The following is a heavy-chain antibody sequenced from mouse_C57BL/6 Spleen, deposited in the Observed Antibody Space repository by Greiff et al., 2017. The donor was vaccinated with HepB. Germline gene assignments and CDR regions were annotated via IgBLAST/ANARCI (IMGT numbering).Heavy chain of an antibody. CDR1: GYTFTDYY. D-gene: IGHD2-4*01. J-gene: IGHJ2*01. CDR2: INPYNGGT. CDR3: ARCGDYDYGYFDY. Sequence: EVQLQQSGPVLVKPGASVKMSCKASGYTFTDYYMNWVKQSHGKSLEWIGVINPYNGGTSYNQKFKGKATLTVDKSSSTAYMELNSLTSEDSAVYYCARCGDYDYGYFDYWGQGTTLTVSS. V-gene: IGHV1-19*01.